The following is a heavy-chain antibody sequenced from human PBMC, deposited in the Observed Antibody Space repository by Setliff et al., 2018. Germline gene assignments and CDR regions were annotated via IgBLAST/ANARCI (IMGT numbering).Heavy chain of an antibody. Sequence: LKISCKTSGYIFNNYWIVWVRQLPGKGLECMGIIYPGDSDIRYSPSFEGQVTISADKSISTAYLHWSSLKASDTAMYYCARPREGYKSFQYWGQGTQVTVSS. CDR2: IYPGDSDI. V-gene: IGHV5-51*01. CDR3: ARPREGYKSFQY. CDR1: GYIFNNYW. D-gene: IGHD5-12*01. J-gene: IGHJ4*02.